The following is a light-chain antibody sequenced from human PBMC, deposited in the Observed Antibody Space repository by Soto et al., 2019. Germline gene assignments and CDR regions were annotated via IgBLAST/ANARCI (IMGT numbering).Light chain of an antibody. CDR3: QQYNSYSQT. Sequence: DIQMTQSPSTLSASVGDRVTITCRASQRISSWLAWYQQKPGKAPKFLIYDASSLESGVPSRFSGSGSGTEFTLAISSLQPDDFATYYCQQYNSYSQTFGQGTKV. CDR1: QRISSW. J-gene: IGKJ1*01. V-gene: IGKV1-5*01. CDR2: DAS.